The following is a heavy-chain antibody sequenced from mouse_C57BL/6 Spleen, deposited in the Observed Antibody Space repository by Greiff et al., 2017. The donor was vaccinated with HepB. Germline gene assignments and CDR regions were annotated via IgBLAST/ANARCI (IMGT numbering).Heavy chain of an antibody. CDR2: ISSGGSYT. J-gene: IGHJ1*03. D-gene: IGHD1-2*01. CDR3: ARHEGDGKYCDV. V-gene: IGHV5-6*01. Sequence: EVQLVESGGDLVKPGGSLKLSCAASGFTFSSYGMSWVRQTPDKRLEWVATISSGGSYTYYPDSVKGRFTISRDNAKNTLYLQMSSLKSEDTAMYYCARHEGDGKYCDVWGTGTTVTVSS. CDR1: GFTFSSYG.